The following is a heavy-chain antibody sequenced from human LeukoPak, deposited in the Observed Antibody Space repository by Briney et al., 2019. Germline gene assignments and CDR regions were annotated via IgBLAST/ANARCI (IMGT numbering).Heavy chain of an antibody. CDR3: AELGITMIGGV. D-gene: IGHD3-10*02. CDR2: ISSSGSTI. Sequence: GGSPRLACAASGFTFSDYNMRWIRQAPGKGLEWVSYISSSGSTIYYADSVKGRFTISRDNAKNSLYLQMNSLRAEDTAVYSCAELGITMIGGVWGKGTTVTISS. CDR1: GFTFSDYN. J-gene: IGHJ6*04. V-gene: IGHV3-11*04.